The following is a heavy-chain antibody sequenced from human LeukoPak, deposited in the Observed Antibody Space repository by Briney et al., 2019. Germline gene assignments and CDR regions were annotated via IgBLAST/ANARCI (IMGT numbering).Heavy chain of an antibody. CDR3: ARARLFYFHTPDYRAGYFYAMDV. J-gene: IGHJ6*02. V-gene: IGHV3-30-3*01. CDR1: GFTFNTYP. D-gene: IGHD4/OR15-4a*01. CDR2: TSHDESYK. Sequence: PGRALRLSCSASGFTFNTYPMHWVRQSPGKGLEWVAVTSHDESYKFYAESVKGRFTISRDNSNNTLYLQMNTLRPEDTSVYYCARARLFYFHTPDYRAGYFYAMDVWGQGTTVTVSS.